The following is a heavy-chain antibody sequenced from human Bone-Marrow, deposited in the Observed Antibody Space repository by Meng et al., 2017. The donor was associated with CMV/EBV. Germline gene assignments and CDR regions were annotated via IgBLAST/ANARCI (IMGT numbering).Heavy chain of an antibody. CDR1: GFTFSSYA. CDR3: ARDKRVVPAAIAHYYGMDV. J-gene: IGHJ6*02. V-gene: IGHV3-30*04. D-gene: IGHD2-2*01. CDR2: ISYDGSNK. Sequence: GGSLRLSCAASGFTFSSYAMHWARQAPGKGLEWVAVISYDGSNKYYADSVKGRFTISRDNSKTTLYLQMNSLRAEDTAVYYCARDKRVVPAAIAHYYGMDVWGQGTTVTVSS.